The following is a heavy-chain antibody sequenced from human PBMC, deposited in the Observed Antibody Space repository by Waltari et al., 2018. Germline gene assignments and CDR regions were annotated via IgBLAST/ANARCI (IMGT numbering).Heavy chain of an antibody. CDR2: IYFSGST. V-gene: IGHV4-31*01. CDR1: GDSITSGGYF. J-gene: IGHJ5*02. D-gene: IGHD6-19*01. Sequence: QVQLQESGPGLVKPSQTLSLTCPVSGDSITSGGYFWNWILQHPGKGLEWLGYIYFSGSTYYNPSLRGQITMSRDTSKNQVSLELRSVTAADTAVYYCARGSSGWNWLDPWGQGTLVTVSS. CDR3: ARGSSGWNWLDP.